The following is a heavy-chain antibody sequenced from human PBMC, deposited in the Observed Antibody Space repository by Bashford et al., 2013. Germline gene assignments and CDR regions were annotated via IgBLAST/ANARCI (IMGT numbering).Heavy chain of an antibody. J-gene: IGHJ4*02. Sequence: SETLSLTCTVSGGSISSSNYYWGWIRQHPEKGLEWIGNIYYSGNTSSNPSLKSRISISIDTSKNQFSLKLSSVTAADTAFYYCAREARGGRGYNFGLDYWGQGTLVTVSS. V-gene: IGHV4-31*03. D-gene: IGHD5-18*01. CDR3: AREARGGRGYNFGLDY. CDR1: GGSISSSNYY. CDR2: IYYSGNT.